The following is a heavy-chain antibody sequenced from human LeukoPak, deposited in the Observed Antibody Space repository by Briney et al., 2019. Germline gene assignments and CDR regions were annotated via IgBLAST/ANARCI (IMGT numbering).Heavy chain of an antibody. CDR2: ISYDGSQK. Sequence: QSGGSLRLSCAASGFTFSSYAMHWVRQAPGKGLEWVAVISYDGSQKYHADSVKGRFTISRDNSKNTLSLQMNSLRAEDTAVYYRARGSYGDLNWGQGTLVTVSS. CDR3: ARGSYGDLN. CDR1: GFTFSSYA. V-gene: IGHV3-30*04. D-gene: IGHD4-17*01. J-gene: IGHJ4*02.